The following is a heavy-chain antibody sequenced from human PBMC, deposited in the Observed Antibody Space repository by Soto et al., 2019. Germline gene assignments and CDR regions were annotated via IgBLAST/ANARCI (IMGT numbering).Heavy chain of an antibody. CDR1: GGSISSYY. CDR3: ARVRMGDIVVVPTDSYYYYMDV. D-gene: IGHD2-2*01. CDR2: IYYSGST. V-gene: IGHV4-59*01. J-gene: IGHJ6*03. Sequence: QVQLQESGPGLVKPSETLSLTCTVSGGSISSYYWSWIRQPPGKGLEWIGYIYYSGSTNYNPSLKSRVTISVDTSKNQFSLKLSSVTAADTAVYYCARVRMGDIVVVPTDSYYYYMDVWGKGTTVTVSS.